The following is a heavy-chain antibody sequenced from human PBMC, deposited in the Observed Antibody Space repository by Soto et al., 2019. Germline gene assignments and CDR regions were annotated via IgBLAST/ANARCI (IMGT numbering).Heavy chain of an antibody. J-gene: IGHJ4*02. CDR2: FYYSGST. CDR1: CGSISSNY. Sequence: PSETLSLTCTVSCGSISSNYWSWIRQPPGKGLEWIGYFYYSGSTNYNPSLKSRVTISVDTPKNQFSLKLSSVTTADTAVYYCARGEGYSYGLDYWGQGTLVTVSS. D-gene: IGHD5-18*01. CDR3: ARGEGYSYGLDY. V-gene: IGHV4-59*01.